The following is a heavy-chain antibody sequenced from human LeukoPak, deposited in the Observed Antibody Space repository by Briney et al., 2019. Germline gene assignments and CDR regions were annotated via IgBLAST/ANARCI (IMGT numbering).Heavy chain of an antibody. Sequence: SETLSLTCNVSGASMSSNYWSWIRQPPGKGLEWIGYIYHSGNTNYSPSLESRVTMSVDESKNQFSLRVHFVSAADTAVFYCASTRRAAVAGRFDSWGQGTLVTVSS. J-gene: IGHJ4*02. CDR1: GASMSSNY. CDR2: IYHSGNT. D-gene: IGHD6-19*01. V-gene: IGHV4-4*09. CDR3: ASTRRAAVAGRFDS.